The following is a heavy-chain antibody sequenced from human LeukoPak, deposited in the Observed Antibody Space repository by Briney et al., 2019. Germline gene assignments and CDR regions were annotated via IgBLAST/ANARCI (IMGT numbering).Heavy chain of an antibody. CDR2: ISSNGGST. V-gene: IGHV3-64*04. Sequence: GGSLRLSCSASGFTFSSYAMHWVRQAPGKGLEYVSAISSNGGSTYYADSVEGRFTISRDNAKNTLHLQMNSLRAEDTAVYYCAASLGPLTEYWGQGTLVTVSS. J-gene: IGHJ4*02. CDR3: AASLGPLTEY. D-gene: IGHD7-27*01. CDR1: GFTFSSYA.